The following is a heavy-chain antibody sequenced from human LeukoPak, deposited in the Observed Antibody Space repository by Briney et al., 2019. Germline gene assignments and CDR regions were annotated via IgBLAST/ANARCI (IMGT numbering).Heavy chain of an antibody. Sequence: ASVMVSCRASGYTFTDYYMHWVRQAPGQGLEWMGWNNPNSGGTSYAQKFQGRVTMTRDTSISTAYMDLSRLTSDDTAVYYCARAYYYDSSGHGAAFDIWGQGTMVTVSS. J-gene: IGHJ3*02. V-gene: IGHV1-2*02. CDR2: NNPNSGGT. CDR1: GYTFTDYY. D-gene: IGHD3-22*01. CDR3: ARAYYYDSSGHGAAFDI.